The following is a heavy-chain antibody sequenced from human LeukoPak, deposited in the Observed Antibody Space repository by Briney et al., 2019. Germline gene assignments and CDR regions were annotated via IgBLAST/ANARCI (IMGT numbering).Heavy chain of an antibody. Sequence: PSETLSLTCTVSGYSISSGYYWGWIRQPPGKGLEWIGSIYHSGSTYYNPSLKSRVTISVDTSKNQFSLKLSSVTAADTAVYYCARDGVEIVGATTVDYWGQGTLVTVSS. CDR2: IYHSGST. CDR1: GYSISSGYY. D-gene: IGHD1-26*01. V-gene: IGHV4-38-2*02. J-gene: IGHJ4*02. CDR3: ARDGVEIVGATTVDY.